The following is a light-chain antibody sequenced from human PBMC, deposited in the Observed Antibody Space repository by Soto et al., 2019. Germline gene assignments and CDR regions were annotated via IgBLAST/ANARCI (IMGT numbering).Light chain of an antibody. CDR2: RNN. CDR3: AAWDDSLSAV. CDR1: SSNIGSNY. V-gene: IGLV1-47*01. J-gene: IGLJ2*01. Sequence: QSVLTQPPSASGTPGQRVTISCSGSSSNIGSNYVYWYQQLPGTAPKLLIYRNNQRPSGVPDRFSGSKSGTSASLAISGLRYEDEDDYYCAAWDDSLSAVFGGGTKVTVL.